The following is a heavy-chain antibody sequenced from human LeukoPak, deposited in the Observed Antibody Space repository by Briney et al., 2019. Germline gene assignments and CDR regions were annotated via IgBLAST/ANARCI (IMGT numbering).Heavy chain of an antibody. V-gene: IGHV3-21*01. J-gene: IGHJ6*04. CDR3: ARVRYDYYYGMDV. CDR2: ISSSSSYI. Sequence: GGSLRVSCAASGFTFSSYSMNWVRQAPGKGLEWVSSISSSSSYIYYADSLKGRFTISRDNAKNSLYLQMNSLRAEDTAVYYCARVRYDYYYGMDVWGKGTTVTVSS. CDR1: GFTFSSYS.